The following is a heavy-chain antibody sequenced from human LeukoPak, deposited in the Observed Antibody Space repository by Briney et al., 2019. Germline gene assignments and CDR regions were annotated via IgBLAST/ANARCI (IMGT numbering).Heavy chain of an antibody. J-gene: IGHJ4*02. D-gene: IGHD2-21*02. CDR2: IKTDGSIT. CDR3: ARDGDAPMTDFDY. V-gene: IGHV3-74*01. CDR1: GFTFSNYE. Sequence: PGGSLRLSCAASGFTFSNYEMNWVRQDPGKGLAWVSCIKTDGSITAYAGSVKGRFTISRDNAKNTLYLQMNSLRADDTAVYYCARDGDAPMTDFDYWGQGTLVTVSS.